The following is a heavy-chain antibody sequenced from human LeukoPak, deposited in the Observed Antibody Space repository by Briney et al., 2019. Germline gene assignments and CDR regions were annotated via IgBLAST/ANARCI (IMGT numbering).Heavy chain of an antibody. CDR1: GGSITSSSYY. CDR3: ARLVDGRWSGTTCYFDY. J-gene: IGHJ4*02. CDR2: IFYSGST. D-gene: IGHD3-3*01. V-gene: IGHV4-39*07. Sequence: SETLSLTCTVSGGSITSSSYYWGWIRQPPGKGLEWIGSIFYSGSTYYNPSLKSRVTISVDTSKTQFSLKLSSVTAADTAVYYCARLVDGRWSGTTCYFDYWGQGTLVTVSS.